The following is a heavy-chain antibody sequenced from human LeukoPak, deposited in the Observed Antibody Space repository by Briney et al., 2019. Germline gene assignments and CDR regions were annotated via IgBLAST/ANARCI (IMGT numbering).Heavy chain of an antibody. CDR1: GGSISSGTYY. CDR3: ARGGDAFDI. J-gene: IGHJ3*02. D-gene: IGHD1-26*01. Sequence: SQTLSLTCTVSGGSISSGTYYWSWIRQPAGKGLEWIGRIYISGSTNYNPSLESRVTVSVDTSKNQFSLKLSSVTAADTAVYYCARGGDAFDIWGQGTMVTVSS. V-gene: IGHV4-61*02. CDR2: IYISGST.